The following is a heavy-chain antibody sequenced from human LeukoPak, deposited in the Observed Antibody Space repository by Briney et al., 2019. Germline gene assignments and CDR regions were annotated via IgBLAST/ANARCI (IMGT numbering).Heavy chain of an antibody. CDR3: ARDRITMVRGGGPIDY. CDR1: GYTFTSYA. V-gene: IGHV1-3*01. Sequence: ASVKVSCKASGYTFTSYAVHWVRQAPGQRLEWMGWINAGNGNTKYSQKFQGRVTITRDTSASTAYMELSSLRSEDTAVYYCARDRITMVRGGGPIDYWGQGTLVTVSS. D-gene: IGHD3-10*01. J-gene: IGHJ4*02. CDR2: INAGNGNT.